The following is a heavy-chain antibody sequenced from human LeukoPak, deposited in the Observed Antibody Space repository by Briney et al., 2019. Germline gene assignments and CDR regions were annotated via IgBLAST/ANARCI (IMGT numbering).Heavy chain of an antibody. CDR1: GGSISSSSYY. CDR2: IYYSGST. D-gene: IGHD2-2*01. Sequence: SETLSLTCTVSGGSISSSSYYWGWIRQPPGKGLEWIGSIYYSGSTYYNPSLKSRVTISVDTSKNRFSLKLSSVTAADTAVYYCASRYCSSTSCPFDYWGQGTLVTVSS. CDR3: ASRYCSSTSCPFDY. J-gene: IGHJ4*02. V-gene: IGHV4-39*01.